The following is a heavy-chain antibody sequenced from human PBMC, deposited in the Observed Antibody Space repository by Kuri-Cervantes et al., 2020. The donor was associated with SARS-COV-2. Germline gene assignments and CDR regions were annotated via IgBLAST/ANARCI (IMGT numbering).Heavy chain of an antibody. D-gene: IGHD3-16*01. Sequence: GSLRLSCAVYGWSFSGYYWSWIRQPPGKGLEWIGEINHSGSTNYNPSLKSRVTISVDTSKNQFSLKLSSVTAADTAVYYCARGRVYARRIYYYYYGMDVWGQGTTVTVSS. CDR3: ARGRVYARRIYYYYYGMDV. V-gene: IGHV4-34*01. J-gene: IGHJ6*02. CDR1: GWSFSGYY. CDR2: INHSGST.